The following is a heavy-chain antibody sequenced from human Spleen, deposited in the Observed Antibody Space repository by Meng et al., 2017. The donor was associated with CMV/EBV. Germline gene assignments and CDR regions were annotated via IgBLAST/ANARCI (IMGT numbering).Heavy chain of an antibody. CDR1: GFTFSSYS. Sequence: LSLTCAASGFTFSSYSMHWVRQAPGRGLEWVAVIPYDGSNEYYADSVKGRFTISRDNSKNSLFLQMNSLRAADTGVYYCARGPASCDSPTCRILDYWGPGTLVTVSS. CDR3: ARGPASCDSPTCRILDY. J-gene: IGHJ4*02. D-gene: IGHD2-21*01. V-gene: IGHV3-30-3*01. CDR2: IPYDGSNE.